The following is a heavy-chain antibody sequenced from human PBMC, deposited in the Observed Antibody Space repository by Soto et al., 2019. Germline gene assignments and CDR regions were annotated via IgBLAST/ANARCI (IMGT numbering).Heavy chain of an antibody. CDR2: IYYSGST. Sequence: SETLSLTCTVSGGSISSSSYYWGWIRQPPGKGLEWIGSIYYSGSTYYNPPLKSRVTISVDTSKNQFSLKLSSVTAADTAVYYCARPTVTTQNWFDPWGQGTLVTVS. V-gene: IGHV4-39*01. CDR1: GGSISSSSYY. D-gene: IGHD4-17*01. CDR3: ARPTVTTQNWFDP. J-gene: IGHJ5*02.